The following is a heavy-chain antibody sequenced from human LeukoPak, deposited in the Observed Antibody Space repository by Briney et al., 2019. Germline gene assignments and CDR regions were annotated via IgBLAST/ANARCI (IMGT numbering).Heavy chain of an antibody. V-gene: IGHV1-18*01. Sequence: GVSVKVSCKASGYTFTSYGISWVRQAPGQGLEWMGWISAYNGNTNYAQKLQGRVTMTTDTSTSTAYMELRSLRSDDTAVYYCARGAAAAPHGPHDYWGQGTLVTVSS. CDR1: GYTFTSYG. CDR3: ARGAAAAPHGPHDY. J-gene: IGHJ4*02. D-gene: IGHD6-13*01. CDR2: ISAYNGNT.